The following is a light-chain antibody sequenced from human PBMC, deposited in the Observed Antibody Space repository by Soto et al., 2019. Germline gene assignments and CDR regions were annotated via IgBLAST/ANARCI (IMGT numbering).Light chain of an antibody. CDR2: DAS. CDR3: LQRSNWPPLLS. CDR1: QSVTTY. J-gene: IGKJ4*01. V-gene: IGKV3-11*01. Sequence: EIVLTQSPATLSLSPGERATLSCRASQSVTTYLAWYQQKPGQAPRLLIYDASSRATGIPASFSGSGSGTDFTLTISSLEPEDFAFYYCLQRSNWPPLLSFGGGTKVEIK.